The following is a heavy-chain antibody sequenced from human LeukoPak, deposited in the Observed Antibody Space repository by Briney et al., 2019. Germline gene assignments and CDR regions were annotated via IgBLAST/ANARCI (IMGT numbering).Heavy chain of an antibody. D-gene: IGHD2-15*01. CDR1: GFTFSSYW. V-gene: IGHV3-7*01. CDR3: ARVSFRWAFDI. CDR2: IRQDGSEK. Sequence: GGSLRLSCAASGFTFSSYWMSWVRQAPGKGLEWVANIRQDGSEKYYVDSVKGRFTISRDNAKNSLYLQMNCLRAEDTAVYYCARVSFRWAFDIWGQGTMVTVSS. J-gene: IGHJ3*02.